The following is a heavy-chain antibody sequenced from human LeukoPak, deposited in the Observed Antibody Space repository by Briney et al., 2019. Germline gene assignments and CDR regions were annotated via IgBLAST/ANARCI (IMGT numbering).Heavy chain of an antibody. Sequence: AGGSLRLSCVASGFTFSSYSMNWVRQAPGKGLEWLSYISSGSSTKYYADSVKGRFTISRDNAQNSLYLQMNSLRAEDTALYYCARDGHGVPLDYWGQGTLVTVSP. CDR1: GFTFSSYS. V-gene: IGHV3-48*01. CDR2: ISSGSSTK. CDR3: ARDGHGVPLDY. D-gene: IGHD4-17*01. J-gene: IGHJ4*02.